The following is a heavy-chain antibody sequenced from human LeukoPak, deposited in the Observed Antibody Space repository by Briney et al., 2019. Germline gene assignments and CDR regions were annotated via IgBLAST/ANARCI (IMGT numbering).Heavy chain of an antibody. CDR2: IYHSGST. J-gene: IGHJ4*02. V-gene: IGHV4-38-2*02. CDR1: GYSISSGYY. Sequence: PSETLSLTCTVSGYSISSGYYWGWIRQPPGKGLEWIGSIYHSGSTYYNPSLKSRVTMSVDTSKNQFSLKLSSVTAADTAVYYCAREGGKLDYWGQGTLVTVSS. D-gene: IGHD3-16*01. CDR3: AREGGKLDY.